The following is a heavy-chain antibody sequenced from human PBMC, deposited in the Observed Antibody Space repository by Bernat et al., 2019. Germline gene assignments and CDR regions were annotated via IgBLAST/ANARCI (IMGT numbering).Heavy chain of an antibody. CDR2: IYYSGST. J-gene: IGHJ3*02. CDR1: GGSISSGGYY. V-gene: IGHV4-31*03. Sequence: QVQLQESGPGLVKPSQTLSLTCTVSGGSISSGGYYWSWIRQHPGKGLEWIGYIYYSGSTYYNPSLKSRVTISVDTSKNQFTLKLSSVTAADTAVYYCARGIMTTVTTNAFDIWGQGTMVTVSS. D-gene: IGHD4-17*01. CDR3: ARGIMTTVTTNAFDI.